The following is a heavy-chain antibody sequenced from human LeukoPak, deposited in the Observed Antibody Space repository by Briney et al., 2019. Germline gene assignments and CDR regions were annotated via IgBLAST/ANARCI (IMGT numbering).Heavy chain of an antibody. Sequence: PSEILSLTCAVYGGSFSGYYWSWIRQPPGKGLEWIGEINHSGSTNYNPSLKSRVTISVDTSKNQFSLKLSSVTAADTAVYYCARAYSSSSVLYYYYYYGMDVWGQGTTVTVSS. J-gene: IGHJ6*02. CDR2: INHSGST. CDR1: GGSFSGYY. V-gene: IGHV4-34*01. D-gene: IGHD6-6*01. CDR3: ARAYSSSSVLYYYYYYGMDV.